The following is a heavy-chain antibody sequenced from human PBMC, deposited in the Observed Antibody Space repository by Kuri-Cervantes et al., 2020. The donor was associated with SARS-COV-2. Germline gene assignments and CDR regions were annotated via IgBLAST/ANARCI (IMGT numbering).Heavy chain of an antibody. Sequence: GESLKISCAASGFTFDNFAMHWVRQAPGKGLEWVAVISYDGSNKNYADSVKGRFTVSRDNSKNTLYLQMNSLRVADTALYYCARDWGAIFVVATQFDYWGQGTLVTVSS. D-gene: IGHD3-3*01. J-gene: IGHJ4*02. CDR2: ISYDGSNK. CDR3: ARDWGAIFVVATQFDY. V-gene: IGHV3-30-3*01. CDR1: GFTFDNFA.